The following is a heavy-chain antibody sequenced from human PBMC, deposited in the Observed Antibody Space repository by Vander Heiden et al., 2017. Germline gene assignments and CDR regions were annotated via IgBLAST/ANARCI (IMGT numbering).Heavy chain of an antibody. V-gene: IGHV3-23*01. CDR3: AKAHYYDSSGYYGLDYFDY. CDR1: GFTFSSYA. CDR2: ISSSGAAT. J-gene: IGHJ4*02. Sequence: EVQLLESGGGLVQPGGSLRLSCAASGFTFSSYAMSWVRQAPGKGLEWVSAISSSGAATYYADSLKGRFTISRDNSKNTLYLQMNSLRAEDTAVYYCAKAHYYDSSGYYGLDYFDYWGQGTLVTVSS. D-gene: IGHD3-22*01.